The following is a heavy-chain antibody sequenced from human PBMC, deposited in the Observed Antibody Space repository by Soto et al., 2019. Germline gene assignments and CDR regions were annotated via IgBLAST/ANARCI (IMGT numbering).Heavy chain of an antibody. J-gene: IGHJ3*02. CDR3: ARITTFLTFDI. V-gene: IGHV4-59*01. CDR2: LAYSGSP. Sequence: SETLSLTCTVSGGSIGNYYWSWIRQPPGKGLEWIGYLAYSGSPNYSPSLKSRVTISLDRSKNQFFVKLSSVTAADTAVYYCARITTFLTFDIWGQGTMVTVSS. D-gene: IGHD1-1*01. CDR1: GGSIGNYY.